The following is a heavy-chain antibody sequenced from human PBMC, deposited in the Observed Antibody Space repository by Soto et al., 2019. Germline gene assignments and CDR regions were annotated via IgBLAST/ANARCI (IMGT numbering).Heavy chain of an antibody. J-gene: IGHJ4*02. V-gene: IGHV4-30-2*01. D-gene: IGHD3-3*01. CDR2: IYHSGST. Sequence: PSETLSLTCAVSGGSISSGGYSWSWIRQPPGKGLEWIGYIYHSGSTYYNPSLKSRVTISVDRSKNQFSLKLSSVTAADTAVYYCARGIPYDFWSGYYTAQYYFDYWGQGTLVTVS. CDR1: GGSISSGGYS. CDR3: ARGIPYDFWSGYYTAQYYFDY.